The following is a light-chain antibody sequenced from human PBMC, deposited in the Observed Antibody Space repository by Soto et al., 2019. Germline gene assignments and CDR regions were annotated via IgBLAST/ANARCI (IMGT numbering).Light chain of an antibody. Sequence: QSVLTQPASVSGSPGQSISISCTGTSSDVGGCEYVSWYQHHAGKAPKLMIYDVSSRPSGVSSRFSGSKSGNTASLTISGLQAEDEADYYCISYTSINRYVLGTGTKVTV. CDR1: SSDVGGCEY. CDR3: ISYTSINRYV. CDR2: DVS. V-gene: IGLV2-14*03. J-gene: IGLJ1*01.